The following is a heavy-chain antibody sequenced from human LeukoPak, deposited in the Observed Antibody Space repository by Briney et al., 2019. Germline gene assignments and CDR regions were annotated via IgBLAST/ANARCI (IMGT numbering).Heavy chain of an antibody. CDR1: GFPFSGYW. D-gene: IGHD6-19*01. CDR3: AKDSSGWSEKRGYFDY. Sequence: GGSLRLSXAASGFPFSGYWMDWVRQAPGKGMEWVANINQDGSVVYYAPSVNGRFTISRDNSKNTLYLQMNSLRAEDTAVYYCAKDSSGWSEKRGYFDYWGQGTLVTVSS. CDR2: INQDGSVV. V-gene: IGHV3-7*03. J-gene: IGHJ4*02.